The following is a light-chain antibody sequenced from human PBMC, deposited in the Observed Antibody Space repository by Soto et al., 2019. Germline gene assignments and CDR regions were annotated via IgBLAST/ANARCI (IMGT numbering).Light chain of an antibody. J-gene: IGKJ1*01. CDR3: VQTSHWPWT. CDR2: AAS. CDR1: QGISSW. V-gene: IGKV1D-16*01. Sequence: DIQMTQSPSSLSASVGDRVTITCRASQGISSWLAWYQQKPGKAPKSLIYAASSLLSGVPSRFSGSGSGTDFTLTISRVEAEDVGVYYCVQTSHWPWTFGQGTKVEI.